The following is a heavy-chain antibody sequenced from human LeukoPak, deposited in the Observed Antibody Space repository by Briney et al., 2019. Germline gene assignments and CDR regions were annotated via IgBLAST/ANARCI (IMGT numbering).Heavy chain of an antibody. CDR2: IYYSGST. J-gene: IGHJ4*02. D-gene: IGHD6-6*01. V-gene: IGHV4-59*01. CDR1: GGSISSYY. CDR3: ARGYTSSSEPFDY. Sequence: SETLSLTCSVSGGSISSYYWSWIRQPPGKGLEWIGYIYYSGSTNYNPSLKSRVTISVDTSKNQFSLKLASVTAADTAVYYCARGYTSSSEPFDYWGQGTLVTVSS.